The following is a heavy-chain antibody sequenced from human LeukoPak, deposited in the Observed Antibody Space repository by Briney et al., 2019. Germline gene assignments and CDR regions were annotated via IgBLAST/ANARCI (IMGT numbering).Heavy chain of an antibody. J-gene: IGHJ4*02. CDR2: VYFSGST. V-gene: IGHV4-39*01. CDR3: ARRDYSDSTGYFTY. D-gene: IGHD3-22*01. Sequence: PSETLSLTCTVSGGSIGSSSQYWGWIRQTPGKGLEWIGSVYFSGSTYYNPSLKSRVTISLDTSKNQFSLNLGSVTAADTAVYYCARRDYSDSTGYFTYWGQGTLVTVSS. CDR1: GGSIGSSSQY.